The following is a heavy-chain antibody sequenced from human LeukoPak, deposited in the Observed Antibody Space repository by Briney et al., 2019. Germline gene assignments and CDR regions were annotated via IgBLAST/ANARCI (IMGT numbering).Heavy chain of an antibody. V-gene: IGHV3-64*01. Sequence: GGSLRLSCAASGFTFSSYAMHWVRQAPGKGLEYVSAISSNGGSTYHANSVKGRFTISRDNSKNTLYLQMGSLRAEDMAVYYCATISGSYAHWGQGTLVTVSS. CDR1: GFTFSSYA. D-gene: IGHD1-26*01. CDR2: ISSNGGST. CDR3: ATISGSYAH. J-gene: IGHJ4*02.